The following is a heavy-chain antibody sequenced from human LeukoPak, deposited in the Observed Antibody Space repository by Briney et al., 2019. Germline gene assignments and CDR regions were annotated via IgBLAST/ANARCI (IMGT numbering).Heavy chain of an antibody. D-gene: IGHD4-11*01. CDR1: GFTFSSYG. Sequence: GGSLRLSCAASGFTFSSYGMHWVRQAPGKGLEWVAVIWYDGSNKYYADSVKGRFTISRDNSKNTLYLQMNSLRAEDTAVYYCAREGADYSKPDYYYYGMDVWGQGTTVTDSS. CDR2: IWYDGSNK. CDR3: AREGADYSKPDYYYYGMDV. J-gene: IGHJ6*02. V-gene: IGHV3-33*01.